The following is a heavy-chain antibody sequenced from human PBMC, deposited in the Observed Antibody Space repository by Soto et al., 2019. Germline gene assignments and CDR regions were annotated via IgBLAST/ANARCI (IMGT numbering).Heavy chain of an antibody. V-gene: IGHV4-34*01. CDR2: INHSGST. D-gene: IGHD2-2*01. CDR1: GGSFSGYY. J-gene: IGHJ5*02. CDR3: ARGRIVVVPAAIKNWFDP. Sequence: QVQLQQWGAGLLKPSETLSLTCAVYGGSFSGYYWSWIRQPPGKGLEWVGEINHSGSTNYNPSLNSRVTITVATSRHQCSLKLSSVTAAHTAVYYFARGRIVVVPAAIKNWFDPWGQGTLVTVSS.